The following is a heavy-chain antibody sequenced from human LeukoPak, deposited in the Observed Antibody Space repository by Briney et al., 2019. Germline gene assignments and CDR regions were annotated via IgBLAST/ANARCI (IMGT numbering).Heavy chain of an antibody. J-gene: IGHJ4*02. CDR1: GYTFTSYD. Sequence: ASVKVSCKASGYTFTSYDFNWVRQATGQRPEWMGWMSPNSGDTGYAQKFQGRVTMTRNTSISTAYMELRSLRSDDTAVYYCARDLKGQWLVLVPRFDYWGQGTLVTVSS. CDR2: MSPNSGDT. CDR3: ARDLKGQWLVLVPRFDY. V-gene: IGHV1-8*01. D-gene: IGHD6-19*01.